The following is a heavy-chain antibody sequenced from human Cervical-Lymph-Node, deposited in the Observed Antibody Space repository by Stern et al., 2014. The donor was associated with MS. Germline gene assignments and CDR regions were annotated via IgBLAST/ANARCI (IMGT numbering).Heavy chain of an antibody. J-gene: IGHJ6*02. CDR1: GFTFSSYG. D-gene: IGHD3-3*01. CDR3: AREPITIAQFYYYGMDV. V-gene: IGHV3-33*01. CDR2: MWYDGGNE. Sequence: DQLVESGGGVVQPGRSLRLSCAASGFTFSSYGIHWVRQAPGKGLEWVAVMWYDGGNEYYADSVKGRFTISRDNSKNTLYLQMNSLRAEDTAVYFCAREPITIAQFYYYGMDVWGQGTTVTVSS.